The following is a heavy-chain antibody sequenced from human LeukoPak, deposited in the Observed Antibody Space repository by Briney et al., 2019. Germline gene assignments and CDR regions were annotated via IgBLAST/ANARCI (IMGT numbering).Heavy chain of an antibody. CDR1: GYTFTIYY. CDR2: INPSGGST. Sequence: ASVRVSCKASGYTFTIYYMHWVRQAPGQGVEWMGMINPSGGSTSYAQKFQGRVTITRDTSTSTVYMELSSLTSEDTAVYYCARGQRDIVVVPAAPDYWGQGTLVTVSS. CDR3: ARGQRDIVVVPAAPDY. D-gene: IGHD2-2*01. V-gene: IGHV1-46*01. J-gene: IGHJ4*02.